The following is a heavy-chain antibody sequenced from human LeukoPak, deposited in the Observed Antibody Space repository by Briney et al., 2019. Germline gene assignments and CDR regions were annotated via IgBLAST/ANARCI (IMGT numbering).Heavy chain of an antibody. CDR2: VNLHGTR. V-gene: IGHV4-38-2*01. J-gene: IGHJ2*01. CDR1: GYDLGSNHY. Sequence: PSETLSLTCDVSGYDLGSNHYWGWIRQPPGRGLQWIGHVNLHGTRAYNASLRGRVTISIEASKNRFFLRLTSVTGADAAIYFCARVVSQAAPDWYMDVWGGGTVVIVSS. CDR3: ARVVSQAAPDWYMDV. D-gene: IGHD2-21*01.